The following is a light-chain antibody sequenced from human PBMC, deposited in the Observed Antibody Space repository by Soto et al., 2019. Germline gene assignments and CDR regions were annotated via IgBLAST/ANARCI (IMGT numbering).Light chain of an antibody. CDR1: QSVSYY. CDR2: DAS. Sequence: EIVLTQSPGTLSLSPGERATLSCRASQSVSYYLAWYQQKPGQAPRLLIYDASSRATGVPDRFSGSGSGTDFTLTISRLEPEDFAVYSCQQRSNWPPKYTFGQGTKLEIK. J-gene: IGKJ2*01. V-gene: IGKV3D-20*02. CDR3: QQRSNWPPKYT.